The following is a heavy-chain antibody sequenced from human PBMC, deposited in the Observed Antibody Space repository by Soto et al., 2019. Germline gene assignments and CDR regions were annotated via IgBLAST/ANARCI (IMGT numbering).Heavy chain of an antibody. CDR3: AREGSSSSQYYYYYYYMDV. Sequence: PGGSLRLCCAASGFTFSSYSMNWVRQAPGKGLEWVSYISSSSSTIYYADSVKGRFTISRDNAKNSLYLQMNSLRAEDTAVYYCAREGSSSSQYYYYYYYMDVWGKGTTVTVSS. CDR1: GFTFSSYS. J-gene: IGHJ6*03. CDR2: ISSSSSTI. V-gene: IGHV3-48*01. D-gene: IGHD6-6*01.